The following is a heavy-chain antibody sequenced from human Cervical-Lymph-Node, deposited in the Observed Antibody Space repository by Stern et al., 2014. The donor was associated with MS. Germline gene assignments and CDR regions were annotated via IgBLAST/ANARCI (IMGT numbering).Heavy chain of an antibody. V-gene: IGHV3-23*04. J-gene: IGHJ4*02. CDR2: ISGSDGST. D-gene: IGHD6-19*01. CDR1: GFTFSSYA. CDR3: AKVYGSGPFDY. Sequence: EVQLVESGGTLVQPGGSLRLSCAASGFTFSSYAMSWVRQAPGKGLEWVSVISGSDGSTFYADSVKGRFTISRDNSKNTLFLQMNSLRAEDTDVYYCAKVYGSGPFDYWGQGTLVTVSS.